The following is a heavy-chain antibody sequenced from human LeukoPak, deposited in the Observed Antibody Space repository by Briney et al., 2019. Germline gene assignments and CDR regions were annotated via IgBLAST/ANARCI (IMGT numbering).Heavy chain of an antibody. V-gene: IGHV1-69*05. CDR1: GYTFTSYG. CDR2: IIPIFGTA. J-gene: IGHJ4*02. Sequence: ASVKVSCKASGYTFTSYGISWVRQAPGHGLEWMGGIIPIFGTANYAQKFQGRVTITTDESTSTAYMELSSLRSEDTAVYYCARGDYYDSSGYSFDYWGQGTQVTVSS. CDR3: ARGDYYDSSGYSFDY. D-gene: IGHD3-22*01.